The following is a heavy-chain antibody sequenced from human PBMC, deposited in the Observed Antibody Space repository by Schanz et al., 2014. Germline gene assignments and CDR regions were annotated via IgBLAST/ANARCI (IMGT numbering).Heavy chain of an antibody. CDR3: ARESSNDIVLVPGAVFDH. CDR1: GFTFSSYA. CDR2: ISGSGAST. D-gene: IGHD2-2*01. Sequence: EVQLLESGGGLVQPGGSLRLSCAASGFTFSSYAMSWVRQAPGKGLEWVSGISGSGASTYYADSVKGRFTISRDNSKNTLYLQMNSLRPGDTAVYYCARESSNDIVLVPGAVFDHWGQGILVTVSS. J-gene: IGHJ4*02. V-gene: IGHV3-23*01.